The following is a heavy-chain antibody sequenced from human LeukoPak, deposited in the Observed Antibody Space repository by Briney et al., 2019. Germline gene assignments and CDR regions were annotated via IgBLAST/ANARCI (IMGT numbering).Heavy chain of an antibody. CDR3: AREGGSGSYHFDY. CDR1: GFTFSSYS. D-gene: IGHD3-10*01. CDR2: ISSRSSYI. Sequence: GGSLRLSCAASGFTFSSYSMNWVRQAPGKGLEWVSSISSRSSYIYYADSVKGRFTISRDNAKNSLYLQMNSLRAEDMAVYYCAREGGSGSYHFDYWGQGTLVTVSS. J-gene: IGHJ4*02. V-gene: IGHV3-21*01.